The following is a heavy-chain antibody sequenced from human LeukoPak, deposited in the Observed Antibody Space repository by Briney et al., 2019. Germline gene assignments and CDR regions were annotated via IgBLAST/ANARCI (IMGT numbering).Heavy chain of an antibody. V-gene: IGHV3-33*01. D-gene: IGHD1-26*01. J-gene: IGHJ4*02. CDR3: VRDTRSYYLDY. CDR1: GFTFRNHG. CDR2: IWYDGSNK. Sequence: GGSLRLSCEASGFTFRNHGMHWVRQAPGKGLEWVAVIWYDGSNKEYADSVKGRFTISRDNPKNTLYLQMNSLRVEDTAVYHCVRDTRSYYLDYWGQGTPVTVSS.